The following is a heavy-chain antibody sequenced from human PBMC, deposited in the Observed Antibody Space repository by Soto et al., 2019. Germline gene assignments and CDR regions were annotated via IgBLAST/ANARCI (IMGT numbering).Heavy chain of an antibody. D-gene: IGHD6-13*01. CDR1: GGSISSSSY. CDR3: RRSSRYSTDV. J-gene: IGHJ6*02. CDR2: IYSIGST. V-gene: IGHV4-39*01. Sequence: QLQLQESGPGLVKPSETLSLTCTVSGGSISSSSYWGWIRQPPGKGLEWIGSIYSIGSTYYNPSIKRRVTISVDTSKNQFSLKLSSVTAADTAVYYCRRSSRYSTDVWGQGTRVTVSS.